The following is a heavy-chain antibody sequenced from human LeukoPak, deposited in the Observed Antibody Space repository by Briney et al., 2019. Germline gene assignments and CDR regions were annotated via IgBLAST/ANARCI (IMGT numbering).Heavy chain of an antibody. CDR2: IYSGGST. D-gene: IGHD6-19*01. Sequence: GGSLRLSCAASGFTVSSNYMSWVRQAPGKGLEWGSVIYSGGSTYYADSVKGRFTISRDKSNNTVSLQMNSLRAEDTAVYYCARDLASGWSNYFDYWGQGTLVTVSS. V-gene: IGHV3-53*01. J-gene: IGHJ4*02. CDR1: GFTVSSNY. CDR3: ARDLASGWSNYFDY.